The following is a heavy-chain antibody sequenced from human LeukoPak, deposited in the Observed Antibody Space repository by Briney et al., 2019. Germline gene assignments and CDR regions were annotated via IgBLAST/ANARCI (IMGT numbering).Heavy chain of an antibody. J-gene: IGHJ4*02. Sequence: GESLKISCKGSGYSFTSYWISWVRQMPGKGLEWMGIIYPGDSDTRYSPSFQGQVTISADKSISTAYLQWSSLKASDTAMYYCARQGRIAAADWGIDYWGQGTLVTVSS. CDR1: GYSFTSYW. D-gene: IGHD6-13*01. V-gene: IGHV5-51*01. CDR2: IYPGDSDT. CDR3: ARQGRIAAADWGIDY.